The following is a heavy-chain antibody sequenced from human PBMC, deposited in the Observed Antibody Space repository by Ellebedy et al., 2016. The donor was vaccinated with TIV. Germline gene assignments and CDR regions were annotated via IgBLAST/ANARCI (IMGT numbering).Heavy chain of an antibody. CDR1: GYTFTSHY. CDR3: ARGHDYIWGSYRLPDY. J-gene: IGHJ4*02. CDR2: INPSGGST. Sequence: ASVKVSCKASGYTFTSHYIHWVRQAPGQGLEWMGIINPSGGSTSYAQKLQGRVTMTRDTSTSTVYMELSSLKSEDTAVYYCARGHDYIWGSYRLPDYWGQGTLVTVSS. V-gene: IGHV1-46*01. D-gene: IGHD3-16*02.